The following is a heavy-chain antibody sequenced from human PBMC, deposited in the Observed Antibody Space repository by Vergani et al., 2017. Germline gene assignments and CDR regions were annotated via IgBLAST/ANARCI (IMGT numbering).Heavy chain of an antibody. CDR2: INAGNGNT. CDR3: AREGVPAANWFDP. CDR1: GYTFTSYA. D-gene: IGHD2-2*01. V-gene: IGHV1-3*01. Sequence: QVQLVQSGAEVKKPGASVKVSCKASGYTFTSYAMHWVRQAPGQRLEWMGWINAGNGNTKYSQKFQGRVTITRDTSASTAYMELSSLRAEDTAVYYCAREGVPAANWFDPGAREPWSPSPQ. J-gene: IGHJ5*02.